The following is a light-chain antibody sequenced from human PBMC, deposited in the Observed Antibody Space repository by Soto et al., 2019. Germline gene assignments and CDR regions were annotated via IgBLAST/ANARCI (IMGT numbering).Light chain of an antibody. V-gene: IGLV6-57*04. J-gene: IGLJ2*01. Sequence: NFMLTQQHSVSESPGKTVTISCTRSSGSIASNYVQWYQQRPGSAPTTVIYEDNQRPSGVPDRFSGSIDSSSNSASLTISGLKTEDEADYYCQSYDSSSVVFGGGTKLTVL. CDR3: QSYDSSSVV. CDR1: SGSIASNY. CDR2: EDN.